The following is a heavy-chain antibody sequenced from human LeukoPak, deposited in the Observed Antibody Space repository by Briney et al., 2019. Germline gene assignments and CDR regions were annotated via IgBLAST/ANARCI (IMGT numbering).Heavy chain of an antibody. V-gene: IGHV6-1*01. CDR2: TYYRSKWYN. CDR3: ARGRVRGKDYYYGMDV. D-gene: IGHD3-10*01. J-gene: IGHJ6*02. Sequence: SQTLSLTCAIPGDSVSSNSAAWNWIRQSPSRGLEWLGRTYYRSKWYNDYAVSVKSRITINPDTSKNQFSLQLNSVTPEDTAVYYCARGRVRGKDYYYGMDVWGQGTTVTVSS. CDR1: GDSVSSNSAA.